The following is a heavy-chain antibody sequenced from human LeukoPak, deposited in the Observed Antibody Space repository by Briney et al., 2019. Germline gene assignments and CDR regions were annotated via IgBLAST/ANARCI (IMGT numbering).Heavy chain of an antibody. V-gene: IGHV3-23*01. J-gene: IGHJ5*02. Sequence: GGSLRLSCAASGFTFSSYAMSWVRQAPGKGLEWVSAISGSGGSTYYADSVKGRFTISRDNSKKTLYLQMNSLRAEDTALYYWAKEQRGYSGYMVGSCFDPWGQGTLVTVSS. D-gene: IGHD5-12*01. CDR1: GFTFSSYA. CDR2: ISGSGGST. CDR3: AKEQRGYSGYMVGSCFDP.